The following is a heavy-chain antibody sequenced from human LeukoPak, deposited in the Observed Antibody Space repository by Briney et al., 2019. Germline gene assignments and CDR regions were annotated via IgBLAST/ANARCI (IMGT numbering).Heavy chain of an antibody. D-gene: IGHD6-6*01. CDR2: ISAYNGNT. J-gene: IGHJ4*02. Sequence: ASVKVSCKASGYTFTSYGISWVRQAPGQGLEWMGWISAYNGNTNYAQKLQGRVTMTRDTPTSTVYMELSSLRSEDTAVYYCARGHSNSPFLYWGQGTLVTVSS. V-gene: IGHV1-18*01. CDR3: ARGHSNSPFLY. CDR1: GYTFTSYG.